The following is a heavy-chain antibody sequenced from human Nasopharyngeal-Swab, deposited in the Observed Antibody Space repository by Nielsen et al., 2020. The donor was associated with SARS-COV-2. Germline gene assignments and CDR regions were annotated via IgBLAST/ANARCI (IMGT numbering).Heavy chain of an antibody. Sequence: HAPRRGLGWIGESNHSGSTNYNPSLRSRVTISVDTSKNQFSLKLSSVTAADTAVYYCARGTVYYYDSSGYYYYYYYGMDVWGQGTTVTVSS. D-gene: IGHD3-22*01. J-gene: IGHJ6*02. CDR3: ARGTVYYYDSSGYYYYYYYGMDV. CDR2: SNHSGST. V-gene: IGHV4-34*01.